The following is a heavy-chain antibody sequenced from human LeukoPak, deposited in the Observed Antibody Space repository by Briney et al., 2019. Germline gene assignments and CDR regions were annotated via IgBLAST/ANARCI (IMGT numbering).Heavy chain of an antibody. CDR2: IYYSGST. V-gene: IGHV4-59*01. CDR1: GGSISSYY. D-gene: IGHD6-13*01. J-gene: IGHJ4*02. CDR3: ARWQQLPTGPDY. Sequence: SETLSLTCTVSGGSISSYYWSWIRQPPGKGLEWIGYIYYSGSTNYNPSLKSRVTISVDTSKNQFSLKLSSVTAADTAVYYCARWQQLPTGPDYWGQGTLVTVSS.